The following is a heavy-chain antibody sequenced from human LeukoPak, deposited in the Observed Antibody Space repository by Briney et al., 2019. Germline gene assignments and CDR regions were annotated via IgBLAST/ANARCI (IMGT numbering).Heavy chain of an antibody. CDR1: GGSISSGSYY. D-gene: IGHD5/OR15-5a*01. Sequence: SETLSLTCTVSGGSISSGSYYWSCIRQPAGKGLEWIGRIYTSGSTNYNPSLKSRVTISVDTSKNQFSLKLSSVTAADTAVYYCARSFSGYTVFDYWGQGTLVTVSS. J-gene: IGHJ4*02. CDR2: IYTSGST. V-gene: IGHV4-61*02. CDR3: ARSFSGYTVFDY.